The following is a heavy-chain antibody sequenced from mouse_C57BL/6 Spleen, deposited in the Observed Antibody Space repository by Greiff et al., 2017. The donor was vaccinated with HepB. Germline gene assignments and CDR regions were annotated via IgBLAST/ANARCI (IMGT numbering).Heavy chain of an antibody. CDR2: IDPANGNT. CDR1: GFNIKNTY. Sequence: EVKLVESVAELVRPGASVKLSCTASGFNIKNTYMHWVKQRPEQGLEWIGRIDPANGNTKYAPKFQCKATITADTSSNTAYLQLSSLTSEDTAIYYCARTVVAHYYAMDYWGQGTSVTVSS. J-gene: IGHJ4*01. V-gene: IGHV14-3*01. D-gene: IGHD1-1*01. CDR3: ARTVVAHYYAMDY.